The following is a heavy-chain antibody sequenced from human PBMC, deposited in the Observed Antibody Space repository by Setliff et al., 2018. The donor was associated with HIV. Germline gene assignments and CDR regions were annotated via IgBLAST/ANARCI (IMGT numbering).Heavy chain of an antibody. J-gene: IGHJ4*02. CDR1: GYRFTSDG. Sequence: GASVKVSCKASGYRFTSDGISWVRQAPGQGLEWMGWVSTYNDETNYAERFQGRVFMTRDTSRNTVYMELINLRSDDTGMYFCAAGPFSRGILHWAPSWGQGTLVTVSS. D-gene: IGHD3-10*01. CDR2: VSTYNDET. V-gene: IGHV1-18*01. CDR3: AAGPFSRGILHWAPS.